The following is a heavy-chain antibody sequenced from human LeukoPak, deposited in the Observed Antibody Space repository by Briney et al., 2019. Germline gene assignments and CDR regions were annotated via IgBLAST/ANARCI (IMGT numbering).Heavy chain of an antibody. CDR3: SKDLRGYSGYDSGVGY. V-gene: IGHV3-23*01. CDR1: GFTFSTYA. J-gene: IGHJ4*02. CDR2: ISGSGGGT. Sequence: GGSLRISCAASGFTFSTYAISWVRQAPGKGLEWVSAISGSGGGTYYADSVKGRFSISRDNSKNTLYLQMKSLRAEGTAVYYCSKDLRGYSGYDSGVGYWGQGTLVTVSS. D-gene: IGHD5-12*01.